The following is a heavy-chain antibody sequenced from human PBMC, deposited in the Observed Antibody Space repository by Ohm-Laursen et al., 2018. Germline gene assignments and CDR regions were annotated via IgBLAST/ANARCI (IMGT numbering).Heavy chain of an antibody. D-gene: IGHD3-9*01. Sequence: ASVKVSCKASEFPFSGSAVQWVRQARGQRPEWIGWIVVSSGNTNYAQKFQDRVTITRDMSTSTAYMELSSLRSEDTAVYYCAADPPGRDYDILAYWGQGTLVTVSS. CDR2: IVVSSGNT. J-gene: IGHJ4*02. V-gene: IGHV1-58*01. CDR3: AADPPGRDYDILAY. CDR1: EFPFSGSA.